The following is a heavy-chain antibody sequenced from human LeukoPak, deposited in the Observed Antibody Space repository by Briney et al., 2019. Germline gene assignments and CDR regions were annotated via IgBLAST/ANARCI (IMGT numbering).Heavy chain of an antibody. CDR3: ARGDLSYSSGWYYFDY. D-gene: IGHD6-19*01. V-gene: IGHV4-61*01. CDR2: IYYSGST. CDR1: GGSISSGFYY. Sequence: SETLSLTCTVSGGSISSGFYYWSWIRQPPGKGLEWIGYIYYSGSTNYNPSLKSRVTISVDTSKNQFSLKLSSVTAADTAVYYCARGDLSYSSGWYYFDYWGQGTLVTVSS. J-gene: IGHJ4*02.